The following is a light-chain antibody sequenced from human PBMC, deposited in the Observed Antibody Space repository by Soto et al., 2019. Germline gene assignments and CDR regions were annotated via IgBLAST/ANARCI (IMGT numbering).Light chain of an antibody. CDR1: SSDVGGYNY. V-gene: IGLV2-14*01. CDR3: SSYTSSSTYV. J-gene: IGLJ1*01. Sequence: QSALTQPASVSGSPGQSTTISCTGTSSDVGGYNYVSWYQQHPGKAPKVMIYDVSNRPSGVSNRFSGSKSGNTASLTISGLQAEDEADYYCSSYTSSSTYVFGTGTKVTVL. CDR2: DVS.